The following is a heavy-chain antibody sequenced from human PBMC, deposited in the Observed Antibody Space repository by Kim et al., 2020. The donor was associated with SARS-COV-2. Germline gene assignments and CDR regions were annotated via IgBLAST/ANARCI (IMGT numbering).Heavy chain of an antibody. J-gene: IGHJ6*02. CDR3: AHRRPLGYGMDV. Sequence: RHIPSLQRRLTITKDTSKNQVVLTMTNMDPVDTATYYCAHRRPLGYGMDVWGQGTTVTVSS. V-gene: IGHV2-5*01.